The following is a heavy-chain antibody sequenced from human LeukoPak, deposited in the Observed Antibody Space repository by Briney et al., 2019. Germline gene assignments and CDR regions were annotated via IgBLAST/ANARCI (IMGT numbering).Heavy chain of an antibody. CDR1: GFTFSSYG. J-gene: IGHJ4*02. D-gene: IGHD5-18*01. CDR3: AKDNTVIQLVGRRRGHFDY. CDR2: IRYDGSNK. V-gene: IGHV3-30*02. Sequence: GGSLRLSCAASGFTFSSYGMHWVRQAPGKGLEWVAFIRYDGSNKYYADSVKARFTISRDNSKNTLYLQMNSLRAEDTAVYYCAKDNTVIQLVGRRRGHFDYRGQGTLVTVSS.